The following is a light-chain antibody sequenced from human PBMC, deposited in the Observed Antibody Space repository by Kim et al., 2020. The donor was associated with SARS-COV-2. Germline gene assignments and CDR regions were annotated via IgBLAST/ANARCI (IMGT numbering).Light chain of an antibody. CDR2: GKN. Sequence: SSELTQDPAVSVALGQTVRITCQGDNLRSYFASWYQQKPGQAPILVMFGKNNRPLGIPDRFSGSSSGNTASLTITGAQAEDEADYYCSSRDFGAYLVIFGGGTKVTVL. CDR1: NLRSYF. V-gene: IGLV3-19*01. J-gene: IGLJ2*01. CDR3: SSRDFGAYLVI.